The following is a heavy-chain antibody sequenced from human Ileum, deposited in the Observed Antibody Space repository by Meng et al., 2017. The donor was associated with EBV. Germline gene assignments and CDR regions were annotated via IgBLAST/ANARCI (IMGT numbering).Heavy chain of an antibody. CDR1: GGSISSSNYY. V-gene: IGHV4-30-4*01. Sequence: QVQLQDAGPGLAKPSQTLSLTCTVSGGSISSSNYYWSSIRQPPGKGLEWSGHIYNSGSTYYNPSLKSRITISVDTSKNQFSLKLSSVTAADTAVYYCARGQKGYFDLWGRGTLVTVSS. CDR3: ARGQKGYFDL. J-gene: IGHJ2*01. CDR2: IYNSGST.